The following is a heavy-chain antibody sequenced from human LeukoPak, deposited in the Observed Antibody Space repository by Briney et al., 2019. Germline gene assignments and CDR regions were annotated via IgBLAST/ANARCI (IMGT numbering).Heavy chain of an antibody. V-gene: IGHV4-59*01. D-gene: IGHD6-13*01. CDR1: GGSISSYY. Sequence: SETLSLTCTVSGGSISSYYWSWIRQPPGKGLEWIGYIYYSGSTNYNPSLKSRVTISVDTSKNQFSLKLSSVTAADTAVYYCARDIGQLGDYWGQGTLVTVSS. J-gene: IGHJ4*02. CDR3: ARDIGQLGDY. CDR2: IYYSGST.